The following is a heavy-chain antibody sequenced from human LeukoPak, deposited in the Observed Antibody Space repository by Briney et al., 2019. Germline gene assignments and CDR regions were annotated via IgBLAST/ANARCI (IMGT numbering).Heavy chain of an antibody. CDR2: INHSGST. V-gene: IGHV4-34*01. CDR3: ASGYYYDSSGYSYFQH. D-gene: IGHD3-22*01. CDR1: GGSFSGYY. Sequence: SETLSLTCAVYGGSFSGYYWSWIRQPPGKGLEWIGEINHSGSTNYNPSLKSRVTISVDTSKNRFSLKLSSVTAADTAVYYCASGYYYDSSGYSYFQHWGQGTLVTVSS. J-gene: IGHJ1*01.